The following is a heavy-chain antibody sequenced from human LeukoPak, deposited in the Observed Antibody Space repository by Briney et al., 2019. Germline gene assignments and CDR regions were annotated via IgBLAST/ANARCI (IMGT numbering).Heavy chain of an antibody. CDR1: GGSFSGYY. V-gene: IGHV4-34*01. CDR3: ARTFRGSGSYYIDY. J-gene: IGHJ4*02. Sequence: SETLSLTCAVYGGSFSGYYWSWIRQPPGKGLEWIGEINHSGSTNYNPSLKSRVTISVDTSKNQFSLKLSSVTAADTAVYYCARTFRGSGSYYIDYWGQGTLVTVSS. CDR2: INHSGST. D-gene: IGHD3-10*01.